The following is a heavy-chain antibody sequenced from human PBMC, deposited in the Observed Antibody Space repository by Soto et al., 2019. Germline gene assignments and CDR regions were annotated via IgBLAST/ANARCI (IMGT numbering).Heavy chain of an antibody. CDR2: IYYSGST. Sequence: KASETLSLTCTVSGGSISSGDYYWSWIRQPPGKGLEWIGYIYYSGSTYYNPSLKSRVTISVDTSKNQFSLKLSSVTAADTAVYYCARVDDCSSTSCYKGDWFDPWGQGTLVTVSS. V-gene: IGHV4-30-4*01. D-gene: IGHD2-2*02. J-gene: IGHJ5*02. CDR1: GGSISSGDYY. CDR3: ARVDDCSSTSCYKGDWFDP.